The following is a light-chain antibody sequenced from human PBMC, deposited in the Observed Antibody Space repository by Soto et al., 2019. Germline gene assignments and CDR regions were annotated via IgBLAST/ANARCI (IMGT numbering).Light chain of an antibody. CDR3: SLYTSSSTPYV. CDR2: DVS. V-gene: IGLV2-14*01. CDR1: SSDVGGYNY. J-gene: IGLJ1*01. Sequence: QCALTQPASVSGSPGQSITISCTGTSSDVGGYNYVSWYQQHPGKAPKLMIYDVSNRPSGVSNRFSGSKSGNTASLTISGLQAEDEADYYCSLYTSSSTPYVFGTGTKVPS.